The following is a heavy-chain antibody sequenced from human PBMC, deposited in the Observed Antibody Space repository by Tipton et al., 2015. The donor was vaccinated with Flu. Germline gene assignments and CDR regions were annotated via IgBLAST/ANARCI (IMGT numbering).Heavy chain of an antibody. CDR3: ARDNAMSGYYFRY. J-gene: IGHJ4*02. CDR1: GDSIGSDYF. D-gene: IGHD3-22*01. CDR2: IHRSGNT. Sequence: LRLSCSVSGDSIGSDYFWGWIRQPPGKGLEWIGNIHRSGNTYHNPSLKSRVTISVDSSKNQFSLKLSSVTAADTAVYYCARDNAMSGYYFRYWGQGTLVTVSS. V-gene: IGHV4-38-2*02.